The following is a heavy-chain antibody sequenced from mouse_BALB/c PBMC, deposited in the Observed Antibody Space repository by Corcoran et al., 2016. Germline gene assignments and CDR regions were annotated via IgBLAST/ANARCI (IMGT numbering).Heavy chain of an antibody. J-gene: IGHJ3*01. CDR1: GYSFTSYY. D-gene: IGHD3-2*01. CDR2: IDPFNGGT. V-gene: IGHV1S135*01. CDR3: ASALDSSGYVLAD. Sequence: EIQLQQSGPELMKPGASVKISCKASGYSFTSYYMHWVKQSHGKSLEWIGYIDPFNGGTSYNQKFKGKATLTVDKSSSTAYMHLRSLTSEDSAVYYCASALDSSGYVLADWGQGTLVTVSA.